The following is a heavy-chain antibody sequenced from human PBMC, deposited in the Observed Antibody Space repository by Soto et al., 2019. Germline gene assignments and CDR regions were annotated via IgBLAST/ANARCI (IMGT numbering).Heavy chain of an antibody. D-gene: IGHD5-12*01. CDR2: ISSSSSTI. J-gene: IGHJ4*02. CDR3: ARAGGYIGYDLTYFDY. V-gene: IGHV3-48*01. Sequence: GGSLRLSCAASGFTFSIYSMNWVRQAPGKGLEWVSYISSSSSTIYYADSVKGRFTISRDNAKNSLYLQMNSLRAEDTAVYYCARAGGYIGYDLTYFDYWGQGTLVTVSS. CDR1: GFTFSIYS.